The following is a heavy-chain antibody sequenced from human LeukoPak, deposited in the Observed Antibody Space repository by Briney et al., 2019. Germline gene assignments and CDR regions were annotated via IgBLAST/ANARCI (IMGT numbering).Heavy chain of an antibody. D-gene: IGHD1-1*01. CDR3: STWNDLYDY. Sequence: GGSLRLSCVASRFTFTDAWMTWVRQAPGKGLEWVGRIRSKTDGGTTDYAAAVKGRFIISRDDSRNTFYLQMNSLTTEDTAVYYCSTWNDLYDYWGQGTLVTVS. J-gene: IGHJ4*02. CDR1: RFTFTDAW. CDR2: IRSKTDGGTT. V-gene: IGHV3-15*01.